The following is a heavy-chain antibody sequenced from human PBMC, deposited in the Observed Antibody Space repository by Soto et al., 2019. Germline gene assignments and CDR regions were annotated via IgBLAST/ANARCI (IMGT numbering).Heavy chain of an antibody. J-gene: IGHJ5*02. CDR2: ISSSGYTI. V-gene: IGHV3-11*01. D-gene: IGHD1-26*01. CDR3: ARDRKSGSYHWFDP. Sequence: LRLSCAASGFTFSDYYMSWLRQAPGKGLDWISYISSSGYTIYYADSVKGRFTISRDNAKNSLYLQMNSLRAEDTAVYYCARDRKSGSYHWFDPWGQGTLVTVSS. CDR1: GFTFSDYY.